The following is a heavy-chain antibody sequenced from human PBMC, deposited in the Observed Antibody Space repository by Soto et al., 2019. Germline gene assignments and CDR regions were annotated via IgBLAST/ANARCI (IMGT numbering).Heavy chain of an antibody. D-gene: IGHD5-12*01. V-gene: IGHV1-18*01. Sequence: QVHLVQSGVEVKTPGSSVKVSCQASGYTFFTYDISWVRQAPGQGLEWMGWISTYSGDTKYAQKFQGRVTMTTDTSTTTAYLERRSLRSADTAVYYCARHHGPTTSENWFDPWGQGPLVTVSS. CDR3: ARHHGPTTSENWFDP. CDR2: ISTYSGDT. CDR1: GYTFFTYD. J-gene: IGHJ5*02.